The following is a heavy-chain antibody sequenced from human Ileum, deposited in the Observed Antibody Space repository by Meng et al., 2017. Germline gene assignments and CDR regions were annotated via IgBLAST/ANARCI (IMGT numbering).Heavy chain of an antibody. J-gene: IGHJ4*02. V-gene: IGHV3-23*01. D-gene: IGHD3-16*01. CDR1: GFVFSSFW. CDR3: AKEIRPNDY. Sequence: GGSLRLSCAASGFVFSSFWMSWVRQAPGKGLEWVSAIDISGDTTSYADSVKGRFTISRDNSKNTVYLQMNNLRAQDTAIYYCAKEIRPNDYWGQGTLVTVSS. CDR2: IDISGDTT.